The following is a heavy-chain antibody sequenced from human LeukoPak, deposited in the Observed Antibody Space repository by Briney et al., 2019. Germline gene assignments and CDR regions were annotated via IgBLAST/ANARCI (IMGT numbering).Heavy chain of an antibody. Sequence: SQTLSLTCTVSGGSISSGSYYWSWIRQPAGKGLEWIGRIYTSGSTYYNPSLKSRVTISVDTSKNQFSLKLSSVTAADTAVYYCARAGLWFGELLSWFDPWGQGTLVTVSS. D-gene: IGHD3-10*01. CDR3: ARAGLWFGELLSWFDP. CDR2: IYTSGST. V-gene: IGHV4-61*02. CDR1: GGSISSGSYY. J-gene: IGHJ5*02.